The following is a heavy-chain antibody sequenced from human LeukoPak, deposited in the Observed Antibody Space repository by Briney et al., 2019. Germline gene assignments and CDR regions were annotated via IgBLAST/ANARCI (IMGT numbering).Heavy chain of an antibody. CDR2: ISGSGGST. CDR1: GLTFSSYA. J-gene: IGHJ4*02. CDR3: ANSAPAVDY. D-gene: IGHD3-10*01. Sequence: GGTLRLSCGASGLTFSSYAISWVRQAPGKGLEWVSAISGSGGSTYYADSVKGRFTISRDNSKNTPYLQMNSLRAEDTAVYYCANSAPAVDYWGQGTLVTVSS. V-gene: IGHV3-23*01.